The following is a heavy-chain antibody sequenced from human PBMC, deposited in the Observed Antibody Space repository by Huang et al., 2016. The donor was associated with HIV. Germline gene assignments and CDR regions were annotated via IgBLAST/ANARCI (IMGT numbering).Heavy chain of an antibody. CDR3: ATKTAGMDI. D-gene: IGHD1-7*01. CDR2: IRQDESEK. CDR1: TFRFGAVW. V-gene: IGHV3-7*03. J-gene: IGHJ6*02. Sequence: VESGGRLVQPGGSLRLSCVVSTFRFGAVWMRWVRQRPGKGLEWVANIRQDESEKYYGDSVKGRFNIARDNAKKVVFLEMNNVRVEDTATYFCATKTAGMDIWGQGTTVTVS.